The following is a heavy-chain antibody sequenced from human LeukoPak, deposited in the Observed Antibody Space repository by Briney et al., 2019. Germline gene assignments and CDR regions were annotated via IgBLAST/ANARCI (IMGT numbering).Heavy chain of an antibody. CDR3: ARRLTQYDCFDP. Sequence: SQALSLTRSSSADSVSSNSVTWNWIRQSPSRGLEWLARTYYRSTWYNDYAVSVRGRITVNPDTSKNQFSLHLNSVTPEDTAVYYCARRLTQYDCFDPWGQGILVTVSS. J-gene: IGHJ5*02. D-gene: IGHD2-2*01. CDR2: TYYRSTWYN. CDR1: ADSVSSNSVT. V-gene: IGHV6-1*01.